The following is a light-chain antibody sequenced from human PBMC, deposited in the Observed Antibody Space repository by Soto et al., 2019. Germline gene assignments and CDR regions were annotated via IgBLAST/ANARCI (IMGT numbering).Light chain of an antibody. V-gene: IGLV1-44*01. CDR3: SAWGDSLNTWV. J-gene: IGLJ3*02. Sequence: QSVLTQPPSASGTPGQRVTISCSGSSSNIGSNAVSWYQHFPGTAPKVLIYSDDQRPSGVPDRFSGSKSGTSASLAISDLRAEDEADYFCSAWGDSLNTWVFGGGTKLTVL. CDR2: SDD. CDR1: SSNIGSNA.